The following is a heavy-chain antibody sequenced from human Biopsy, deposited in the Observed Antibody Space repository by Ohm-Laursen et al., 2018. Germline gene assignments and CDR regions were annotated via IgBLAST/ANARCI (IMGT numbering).Heavy chain of an antibody. CDR3: ATPFQYYDSWGGYPPFDH. D-gene: IGHD3-3*01. V-gene: IGHV1-69*17. CDR1: GATFSNYA. Sequence: GSSVKVSCKASGATFSNYAINWLRQAPGEGLEWMGGIIAVSGLVNYAPKFQGRVSITADKSTTTAYMELSNLKSEDTAVYYCATPFQYYDSWGGYPPFDHWGQGTLVTVSS. J-gene: IGHJ4*02. CDR2: IIAVSGLV.